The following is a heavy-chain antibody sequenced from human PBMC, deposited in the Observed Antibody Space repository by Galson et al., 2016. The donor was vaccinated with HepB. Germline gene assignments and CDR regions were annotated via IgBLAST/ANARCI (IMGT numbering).Heavy chain of an antibody. D-gene: IGHD6-13*01. CDR3: ARDGSIAAAGMGLDY. CDR2: VNPSDRST. V-gene: IGHV1-46*01. Sequence: SVKVSCKASGYIFTGYYMYWVRQAPGQGLEWVGVVNPSDRSTTYAQRFQGRVTMTRDTSTSTVYMELSSLRSEDTAVYYCARDGSIAAAGMGLDYWGQGTLVTVSS. J-gene: IGHJ4*02. CDR1: GYIFTGYY.